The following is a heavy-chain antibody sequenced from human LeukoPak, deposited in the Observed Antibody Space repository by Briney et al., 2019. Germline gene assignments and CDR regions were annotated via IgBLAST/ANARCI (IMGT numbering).Heavy chain of an antibody. V-gene: IGHV3-53*01. CDR1: GFTFSSYS. CDR2: IYSGGST. CDR3: ARDFVVVAATGYYYYGMDV. D-gene: IGHD2-15*01. Sequence: GGSLRLSCAASGFTFSSYSMSWVRQAPGKGLEWVSVIYSGGSTYYADSVKGRFTISRDNSKNTLYLQMNSLRAEDTAVYYCARDFVVVAATGYYYYGMDVWGQGTTVTVSS. J-gene: IGHJ6*02.